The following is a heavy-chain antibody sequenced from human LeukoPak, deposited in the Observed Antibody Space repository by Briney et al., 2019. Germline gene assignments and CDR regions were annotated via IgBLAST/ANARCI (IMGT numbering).Heavy chain of an antibody. CDR3: ARDCSGGSCSSFDP. CDR2: INPNSGGT. J-gene: IGHJ5*02. V-gene: IGHV1-2*02. Sequence: ASVKVSCKASGYTFTGYYMHWVRQAPGQGLEWRGWINPNSGGTNYAQKFQGRVTMTRDTSISTAYMELSRLRSDDTAVYYCARDCSGGSCSSFDPWGQGTLVTVSS. CDR1: GYTFTGYY. D-gene: IGHD2-15*01.